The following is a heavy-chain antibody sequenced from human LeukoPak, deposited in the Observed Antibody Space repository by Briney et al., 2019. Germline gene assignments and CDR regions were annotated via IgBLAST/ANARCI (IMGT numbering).Heavy chain of an antibody. CDR2: ISSSSSYI. Sequence: GGSLRLSCAASGFTFSSYSMNWVRQAPGKGLEWVSSISSSSSYIYYADLVKGRFTISRDNAKNSLYLQMNSLRAEDTAVYYCARDRGQQLVPYYFDYWGQGTLVTVSS. CDR3: ARDRGQQLVPYYFDY. V-gene: IGHV3-21*01. J-gene: IGHJ4*02. D-gene: IGHD6-13*01. CDR1: GFTFSSYS.